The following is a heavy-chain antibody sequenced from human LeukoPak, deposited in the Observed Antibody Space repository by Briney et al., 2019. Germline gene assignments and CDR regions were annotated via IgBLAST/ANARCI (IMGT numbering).Heavy chain of an antibody. CDR3: GRAGADSSGYYTIDY. V-gene: IGHV4-30-4*01. Sequence: SENLSLTCTVSGGSISSDDYYWSWIRQPPGKGLEWIGYIHYSGSTYYNPPLKSRVSISVDTSKNQFSLRLSSVTAADTAVYYCGRAGADSSGYYTIDYWGQGTLVTVSS. CDR1: GGSISSDDYY. CDR2: IHYSGST. J-gene: IGHJ4*02. D-gene: IGHD3-22*01.